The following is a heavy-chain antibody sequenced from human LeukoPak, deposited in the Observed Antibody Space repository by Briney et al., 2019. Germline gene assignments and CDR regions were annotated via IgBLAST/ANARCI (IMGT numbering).Heavy chain of an antibody. V-gene: IGHV3-30*18. CDR1: GFTFSSYG. CDR2: ISYDGSNK. D-gene: IGHD6-19*01. J-gene: IGHJ4*02. CDR3: AKDDASSGLFDY. Sequence: GRSLRLSCAASGFTFSSYGMHWVRQAPGKGLEWVAVISYDGSNKYYADSVKGRFTISRDNSKSTLYLQMNSLRAVDTAVYYCAKDDASSGLFDYWGQGTLVTVSS.